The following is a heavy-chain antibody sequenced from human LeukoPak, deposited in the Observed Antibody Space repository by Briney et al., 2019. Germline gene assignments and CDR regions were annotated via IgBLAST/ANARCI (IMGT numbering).Heavy chain of an antibody. D-gene: IGHD3-3*01. CDR1: GVTLSPYG. Sequence: PGMSLRLSCAASGVTLSPYGMHWVRQAPGKGLEWVAVISYEGGTQHYADSVKGRFIISRDNPRNTLYLQMNILRTEDTAVYYCARTLDDFWSGTSYYFDYWGQGTLVTVSS. V-gene: IGHV3-30*03. J-gene: IGHJ4*02. CDR3: ARTLDDFWSGTSYYFDY. CDR2: ISYEGGTQ.